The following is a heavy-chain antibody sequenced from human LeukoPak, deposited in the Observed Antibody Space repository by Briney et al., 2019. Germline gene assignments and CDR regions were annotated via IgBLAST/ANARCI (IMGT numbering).Heavy chain of an antibody. Sequence: GGSLRLSCAASGFTFTSHGMHWVRQAPGKGLEWVAHIRYDGSNKYYADSVKGRFTISRDDSKKMLYLQMNSLRPEDTAVYYCARGRRSGGITMIRGVKDRGWFDPWGQGTLVTVSS. CDR3: ARGRRSGGITMIRGVKDRGWFDP. D-gene: IGHD3-10*01. CDR1: GFTFTSHG. J-gene: IGHJ5*02. CDR2: IRYDGSNK. V-gene: IGHV3-30*02.